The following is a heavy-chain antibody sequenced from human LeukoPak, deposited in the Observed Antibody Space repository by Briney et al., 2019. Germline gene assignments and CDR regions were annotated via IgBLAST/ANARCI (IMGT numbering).Heavy chain of an antibody. CDR2: MYFSGSS. Sequence: SETLSLTCTVSGGSIRSSYSWAWIRQPPGKGLEWSGNMYFSGSSYYNPSLKSRVTISVDTSNNLFSLQLTSVTAADTAVYYCARRSSGGWRYFDFWGQGTLVTVSS. CDR3: ARRSSGGWRYFDF. J-gene: IGHJ4*02. CDR1: GGSIRSSYS. D-gene: IGHD6-25*01. V-gene: IGHV4-39*01.